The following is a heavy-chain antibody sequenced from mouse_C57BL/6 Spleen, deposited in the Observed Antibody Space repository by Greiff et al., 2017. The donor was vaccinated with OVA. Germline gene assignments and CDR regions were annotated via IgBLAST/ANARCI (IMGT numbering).Heavy chain of an antibody. J-gene: IGHJ2*01. Sequence: EVQLQQSGPELVKPGASVKISCKASGYTFTDYYMNWVKQSHGKSLEWIGDINPNNGGTSYNQKFKGKATLTVDKSSSTAYMELRSLTSEDSAVYDCAIADYDCSDKAYWGQGTTVTVSS. D-gene: IGHD1-1*01. CDR3: AIADYDCSDKAY. CDR1: GYTFTDYY. CDR2: INPNNGGT. V-gene: IGHV1-26*01.